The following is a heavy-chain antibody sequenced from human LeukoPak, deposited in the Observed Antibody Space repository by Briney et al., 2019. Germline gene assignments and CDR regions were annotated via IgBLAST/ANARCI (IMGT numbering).Heavy chain of an antibody. J-gene: IGHJ6*02. CDR3: ARLGSLYSYGYWDYYGMDV. CDR1: GYTFTRYW. V-gene: IGHV5-51*01. CDR2: MNPGDADA. Sequence: PGESLKISCKGSGYTFTRYWIAWVRQMPGKGLEWMAIMNPGDADATYSPSFQGQVTISADKSISTAYLQWSSLKASDTAMYYCARLGSLYSYGYWDYYGMDVWGQGTTVTVSS. D-gene: IGHD5-18*01.